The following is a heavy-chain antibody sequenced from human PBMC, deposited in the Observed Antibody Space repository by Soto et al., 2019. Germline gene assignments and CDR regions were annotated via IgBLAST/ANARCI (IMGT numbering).Heavy chain of an antibody. D-gene: IGHD5-18*01. CDR3: ARLRGYSYGYSYFDY. J-gene: IGHJ4*02. Sequence: SVKVSCKASGGTFSSYTISWVRQAPGQGLEWMGRIIPILGIANYAQKFQGRVTITADKSTSTAYMELSSLRSEDTAVYYCARLRGYSYGYSYFDYWGQGTLVTVSS. CDR1: GGTFSSYT. CDR2: IIPILGIA. V-gene: IGHV1-69*02.